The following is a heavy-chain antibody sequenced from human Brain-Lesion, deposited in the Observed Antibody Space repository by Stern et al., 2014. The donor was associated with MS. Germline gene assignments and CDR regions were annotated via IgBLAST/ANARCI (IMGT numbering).Heavy chain of an antibody. D-gene: IGHD2-2*01. J-gene: IGHJ6*02. CDR2: IFNSGST. V-gene: IGHV4-61*02. Sequence: VQLVESGPGLVKPSQTLSLSCTVSGGSISSGGYYWSWIRQPAGKGLEWIGRIFNSGSTSYNPSLKSRVTLSIDTPKNQFSLRLNSMTAADTAVYYCARGRVVPGFQYYATDVWGQGTTVIVSS. CDR3: ARGRVVPGFQYYATDV. CDR1: GGSISSGGYY.